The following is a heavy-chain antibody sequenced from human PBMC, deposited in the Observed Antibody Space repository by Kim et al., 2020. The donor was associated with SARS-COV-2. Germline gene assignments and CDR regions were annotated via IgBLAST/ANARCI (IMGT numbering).Heavy chain of an antibody. CDR1: RFTFSSYE. D-gene: IGHD3-22*01. Sequence: GGSLRLSCAASRFTFSSYEMNWVRQAPGKGLEWVSYISSSGSTIFYADSVKGRFTISRDNAKNSLYLQMNSLRAEDTAVYYCAREERITMIVVVITSAFDIWGQGTMVTVSS. CDR3: AREERITMIVVVITSAFDI. J-gene: IGHJ3*02. CDR2: ISSSGSTI. V-gene: IGHV3-48*03.